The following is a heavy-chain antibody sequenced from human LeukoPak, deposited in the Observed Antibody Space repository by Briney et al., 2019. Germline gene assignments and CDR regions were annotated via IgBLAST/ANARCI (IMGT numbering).Heavy chain of an antibody. CDR2: IYPGDSDT. J-gene: IGHJ6*02. Sequence: GESLKISFKGSGYSFTSYWIGWVRPMPGKGLEWMGIIYPGDSDTRYSPSFQGQVTISADKSISTAYLQWSSLKASDTAMYYCARKSSTGTPHYYYGMDVWGQGTTVTVSS. CDR3: ARKSSTGTPHYYYGMDV. V-gene: IGHV5-51*01. CDR1: GYSFTSYW. D-gene: IGHD6-13*01.